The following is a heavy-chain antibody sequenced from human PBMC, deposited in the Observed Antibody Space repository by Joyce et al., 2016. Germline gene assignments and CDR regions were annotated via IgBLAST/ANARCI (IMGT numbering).Heavy chain of an antibody. CDR1: GFTFRNFG. Sequence: QVQLVESGGGVVQPGRSMRLSCAASGFTFRNFGMHWVRPAPGKGLEWVAFIWHDGSGKYYGDSLKGRFTISRDNSKNTLDLQMNSLRVEDTAVYYCVRDQGWELPPDYWGQGTLVTVSS. CDR3: VRDQGWELPPDY. V-gene: IGHV3-33*01. J-gene: IGHJ4*02. CDR2: IWHDGSGK. D-gene: IGHD4-23*01.